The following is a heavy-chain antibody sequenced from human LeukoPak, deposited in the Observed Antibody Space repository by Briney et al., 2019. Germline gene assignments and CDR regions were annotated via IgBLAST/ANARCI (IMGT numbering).Heavy chain of an antibody. Sequence: GGSLRLSCAASGFTFSSYSMNWVRQAPGKGLEWVSSISSSSSYIYYADSVKGRFTISRDIAKNSLYLQMNSLRAEDTAVYYCARTPTYYDFWSGYYTDYWGQGTLVTVSS. CDR3: ARTPTYYDFWSGYYTDY. D-gene: IGHD3-3*01. CDR2: ISSSSSYI. CDR1: GFTFSSYS. J-gene: IGHJ4*02. V-gene: IGHV3-21*01.